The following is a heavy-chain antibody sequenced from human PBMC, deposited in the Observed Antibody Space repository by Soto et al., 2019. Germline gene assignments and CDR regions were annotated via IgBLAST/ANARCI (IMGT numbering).Heavy chain of an antibody. V-gene: IGHV4-31*03. D-gene: IGHD6-13*01. Sequence: QVQLQESGPGLVKPSQTLSLTCTVSGGSISSGGYYWSWIRQHPGKGLEWIGYIYYSGSTYYNPSLKSRVTISVDTSKNRFARKLSSVTAAATAVYYCARAAVIAAAGKGWFDPWGQGTLVTVSS. CDR2: IYYSGST. CDR3: ARAAVIAAAGKGWFDP. CDR1: GGSISSGGYY. J-gene: IGHJ5*02.